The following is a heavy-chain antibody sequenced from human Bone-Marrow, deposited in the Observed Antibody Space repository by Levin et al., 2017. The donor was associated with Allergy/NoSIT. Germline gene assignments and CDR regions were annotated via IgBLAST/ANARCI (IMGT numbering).Heavy chain of an antibody. CDR3: TGETTRMTDDGWGWYFDL. V-gene: IGHV3-48*03. D-gene: IGHD4-17*01. Sequence: GESLKISCAASGFNFGAFDTNWVRQAPGKGLEWVSYMSSGGGKIYYADSVKGRFTISRDNAKKSLYLQMNSLSSEDAAVYYCTGETTRMTDDGWGWYFDLWGRGTLVTVSS. J-gene: IGHJ2*01. CDR1: GFNFGAFD. CDR2: MSSGGGKI.